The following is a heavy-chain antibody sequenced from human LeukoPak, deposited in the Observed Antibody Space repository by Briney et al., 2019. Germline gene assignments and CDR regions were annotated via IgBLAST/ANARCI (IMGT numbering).Heavy chain of an antibody. V-gene: IGHV3-72*01. CDR2: TRNKANSYTT. CDR1: GLTFSDHY. Sequence: GGSLRLSCAASGLTFSDHYMDWVRQAPGKGLEWVGRTRNKANSYTTEYAASVKGRFTISRDDSKNSLYLQMNSLKTEDTAVYYCASGTLLDAFDIWGQGTMVTVSS. CDR3: ASGTLLDAFDI. D-gene: IGHD1-26*01. J-gene: IGHJ3*02.